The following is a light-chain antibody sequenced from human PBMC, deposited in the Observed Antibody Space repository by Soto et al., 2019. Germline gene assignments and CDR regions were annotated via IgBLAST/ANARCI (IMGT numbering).Light chain of an antibody. V-gene: IGLV2-14*01. J-gene: IGLJ1*01. CDR2: DVS. CDR3: SSYTGNNNYV. CDR1: SSDVGGYSY. Sequence: QSALTQPASVSGSPGQSITISCTGTSSDVGGYSYVSWFQQHPGKDPKLMIYDVSNRPSGVSNRFSGSKSGNTASLTISGLQAEDEADYYCSSYTGNNNYVFGSGTKLTVL.